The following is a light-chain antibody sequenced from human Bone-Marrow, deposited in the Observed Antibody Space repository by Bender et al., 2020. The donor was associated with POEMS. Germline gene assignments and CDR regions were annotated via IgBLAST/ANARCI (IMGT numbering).Light chain of an antibody. Sequence: QSVLTHPPSASGTPGQRVTISCSGSSSKFGSYPVNWYQQLPGAAPKLVIFNNIQRPSGFPDRFSGSNSGTSASLAISGLLSDDEADFYCATWDDSLNGWVFGGGTKLTVL. J-gene: IGLJ3*02. CDR2: NNI. V-gene: IGLV1-44*01. CDR1: SSKFGSYP. CDR3: ATWDDSLNGWV.